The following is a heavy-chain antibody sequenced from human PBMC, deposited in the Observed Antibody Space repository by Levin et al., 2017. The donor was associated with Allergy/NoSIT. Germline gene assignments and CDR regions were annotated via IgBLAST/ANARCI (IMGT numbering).Heavy chain of an antibody. J-gene: IGHJ5*02. D-gene: IGHD3-22*01. Sequence: KISCKASGGTFSSYAISWVRQAPGQGLEWMGGIIPIFGTANYAQKFQGRVTITADESTSTAYMELSSLRSEDTAVYYCARDVGDPDPSHYYDSIGGWFDPWGQGTLVTVSS. V-gene: IGHV1-69*01. CDR3: ARDVGDPDPSHYYDSIGGWFDP. CDR1: GGTFSSYA. CDR2: IIPIFGTA.